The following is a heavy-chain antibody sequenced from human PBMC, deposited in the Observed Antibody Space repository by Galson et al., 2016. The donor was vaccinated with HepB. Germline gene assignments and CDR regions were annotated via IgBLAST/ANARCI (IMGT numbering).Heavy chain of an antibody. D-gene: IGHD3-3*01. CDR2: VYHTGTT. J-gene: IGHJ5*02. V-gene: IGHV4-31*03. Sequence: TLSLTCSLSGGSINGGGYYWTWIRQFPGKGLEWIGYVYHTGTTFYNPSLESRVTMSVDTSKIHFSLNLTSVSAADTAIYYCARGRPHYDSLPSRGWFDPWGQGTLVTVSS. CDR3: ARGRPHYDSLPSRGWFDP. CDR1: GGSINGGGYY.